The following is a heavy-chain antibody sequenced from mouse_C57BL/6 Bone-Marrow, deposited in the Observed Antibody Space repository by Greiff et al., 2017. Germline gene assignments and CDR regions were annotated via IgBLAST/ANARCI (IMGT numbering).Heavy chain of an antibody. D-gene: IGHD2-3*01. CDR3: AREGDDDLAY. CDR2: INPNDGGT. J-gene: IGHJ3*01. V-gene: IGHV1-26*01. Sequence: EVQLQQPGPELVKPGASVKISCKASGYTFTDYYMNWVKQSHGQSLEWIGGINPNDGGTSYNQKFKGKAPLTVDKSSSTASMELRSLTSADSAVTYYAREGDDDLAYWGQGTLVTVSA. CDR1: GYTFTDYY.